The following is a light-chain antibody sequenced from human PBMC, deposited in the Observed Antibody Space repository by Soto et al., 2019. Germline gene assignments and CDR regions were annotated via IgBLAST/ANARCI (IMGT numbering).Light chain of an antibody. CDR3: QLYGVSPKT. V-gene: IGKV3-20*01. CDR1: QTLTNTY. CDR2: DAS. J-gene: IGKJ1*01. Sequence: DIVWTKSQGTLSLSPGDRATLACRVSQTLTNTYLAWYQQKPGQAHRLLIFDASTRATGIPDRFSGSGSVIDFTLTISRLEPDDFAVYCCQLYGVSPKTFGQGTNVQVK.